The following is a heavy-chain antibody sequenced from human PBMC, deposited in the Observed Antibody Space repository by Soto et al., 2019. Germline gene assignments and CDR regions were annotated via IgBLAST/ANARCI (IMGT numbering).Heavy chain of an antibody. V-gene: IGHV3-7*01. D-gene: IGHD2-15*01. Sequence: PGGSLRLSCAASGFTFSSYWMSWVRQAPGKGLEWVANIKQDGSEKYYVDSVKGRFTISRDNAKNSLYLQMNSLRAEDTAVYYCARDTPRYCSGGSCYTDEEGGAFDIWGQGTMVTVSS. J-gene: IGHJ3*02. CDR2: IKQDGSEK. CDR1: GFTFSSYW. CDR3: ARDTPRYCSGGSCYTDEEGGAFDI.